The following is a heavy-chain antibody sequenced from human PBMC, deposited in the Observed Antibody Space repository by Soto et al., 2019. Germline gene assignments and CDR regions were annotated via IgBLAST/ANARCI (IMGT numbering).Heavy chain of an antibody. D-gene: IGHD3-10*01. Sequence: QLPLQASGSGLVKPSQTLSLTCAVSGGSISSGGYSWSWIRQPPGKGLEWIGYLYHSGSTYYNPSLKSRVTISVDRSKNQFSLKLSSVTAADTAVYYCARVPGPWGQGTLVTVSS. CDR1: GGSISSGGYS. CDR3: ARVPGP. CDR2: LYHSGST. V-gene: IGHV4-30-2*01. J-gene: IGHJ5*02.